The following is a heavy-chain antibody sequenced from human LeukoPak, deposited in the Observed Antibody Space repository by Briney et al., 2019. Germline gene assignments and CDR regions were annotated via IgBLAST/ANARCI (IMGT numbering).Heavy chain of an antibody. V-gene: IGHV4-59*08. Sequence: SETLSLTCTVAGGSISSYFWSWIRQPPGKGLEWIGYIYYSGSTNYNPSLKSRVTISVDTSKNQFSLNLSSVTAADTAVYYCARHGGSGWQRPDYWGQGTLVTVSS. CDR3: ARHGGSGWQRPDY. J-gene: IGHJ4*02. CDR1: GGSISSYF. D-gene: IGHD6-19*01. CDR2: IYYSGST.